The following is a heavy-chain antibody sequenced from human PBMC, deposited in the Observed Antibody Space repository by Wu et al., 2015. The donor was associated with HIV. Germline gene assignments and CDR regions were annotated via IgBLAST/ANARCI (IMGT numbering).Heavy chain of an antibody. CDR3: ARDFILGDGYYMDV. CDR2: IIRIFDTA. Sequence: QVHLVQSGAEVKKPGSSVKISCKASGGTFRTYAITWVRQAPGHGLEWMGGIIRIFDTADYAQKFQGRVTITADESTDTAYMELSRLRSDDTAVYYCARDFILGDGYYMDVWGKGTTVTVS. D-gene: IGHD3-16*01. J-gene: IGHJ6*03. V-gene: IGHV1-69*12. CDR1: GGTFRTYA.